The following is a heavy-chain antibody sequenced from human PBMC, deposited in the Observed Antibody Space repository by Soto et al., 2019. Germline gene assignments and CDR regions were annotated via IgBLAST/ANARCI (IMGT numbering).Heavy chain of an antibody. V-gene: IGHV1-69*02. CDR2: IIPILGIA. D-gene: IGHD5-12*01. J-gene: IGHJ6*02. CDR3: AEGRIGWLGV. CDR1: GGTFSSYT. Sequence: QVQLVQSGAEVKKPGSSVKVSCKASGGTFSSYTISWVRQAPGQGLEWMGRIIPILGIANYAQKFQGRVXIXXDKSTSTAYMGLSSLRSEDTVVYYCAEGRIGWLGVWGQGTTVTVSS.